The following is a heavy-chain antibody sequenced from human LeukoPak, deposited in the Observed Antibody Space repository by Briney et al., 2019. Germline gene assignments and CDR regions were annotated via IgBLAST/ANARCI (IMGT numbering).Heavy chain of an antibody. Sequence: SETLSLTCTVSGYSISSGYYWGWIRQPPGKGLEWIGSIYHSGSTYYNPSLKSRVTISVDTSKNQFSLKLSSVTAADTAVYYCARGRGSGSYLPHYFDYWGQGTLVTVSS. J-gene: IGHJ4*02. D-gene: IGHD3-10*01. CDR1: GYSISSGYY. CDR3: ARGRGSGSYLPHYFDY. V-gene: IGHV4-38-2*02. CDR2: IYHSGST.